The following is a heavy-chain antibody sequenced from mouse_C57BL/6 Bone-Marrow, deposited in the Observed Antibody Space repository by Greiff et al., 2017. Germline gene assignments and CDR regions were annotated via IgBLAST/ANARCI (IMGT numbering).Heavy chain of an antibody. J-gene: IGHJ3*01. D-gene: IGHD2-3*01. V-gene: IGHV1-80*01. CDR1: GYAFSSYW. Sequence: QVQLQQSGAELVKPGASVKISCKASGYAFSSYWMNWVKQRPGKGLEWIGQIFPGDGDTNYNGKFKGKATLTADKSSSTAYMQLSSLTSEDSAVYFCAGGSRWLLLAYWGQGTLVTVSA. CDR2: IFPGDGDT. CDR3: AGGSRWLLLAY.